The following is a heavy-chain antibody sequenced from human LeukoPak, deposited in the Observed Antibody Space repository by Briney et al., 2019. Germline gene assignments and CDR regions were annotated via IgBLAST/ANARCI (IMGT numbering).Heavy chain of an antibody. CDR1: GLSVSSNF. CDR3: ASWPVGWYGEDS. J-gene: IGHJ4*02. Sequence: GGSLRLSCAATGLSVSSNFMSWVRQAPGKGLEWVSVIYGGGSTYYADSVKGRFTISRDTPKNTLYLQMNSLRVGDTAVYYCASWPVGWYGEDSWGQGTLVTVSS. CDR2: IYGGGST. V-gene: IGHV3-53*01. D-gene: IGHD6-19*01.